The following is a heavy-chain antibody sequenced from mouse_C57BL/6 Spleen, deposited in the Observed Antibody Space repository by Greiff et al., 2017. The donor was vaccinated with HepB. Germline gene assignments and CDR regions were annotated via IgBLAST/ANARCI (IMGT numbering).Heavy chain of an antibody. J-gene: IGHJ3*01. V-gene: IGHV1-42*01. CDR3: ARRIYYYGSSYGFAY. Sequence: VQLQQSGPELVKPGASVKISCKASGYSFTGYYMNWVKQSPEKSLEWIGEINPSTGGTTYNQKFKAKATLTVDKSSSTAYMQLKSLTSEDSAVYYCARRIYYYGSSYGFAYWGQGTLVTVSA. D-gene: IGHD1-1*01. CDR2: INPSTGGT. CDR1: GYSFTGYY.